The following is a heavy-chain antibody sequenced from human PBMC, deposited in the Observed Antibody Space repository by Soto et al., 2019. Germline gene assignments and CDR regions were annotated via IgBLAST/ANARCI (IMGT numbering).Heavy chain of an antibody. V-gene: IGHV4-59*01. CDR2: ISYSGNT. D-gene: IGHD2-15*01. J-gene: IGHJ6*01. Sequence: SETLSLTCAVSGGSISFYYWSWIRQPPGKGLEWIGYISYSGNTNYNPSLESRVTISVDTSKNQFSLKLKSVTAADTAVYYCARDWLGCGGGSCNPRSPGYYYYGMDVWGQGTTVTVSS. CDR3: ARDWLGCGGGSCNPRSPGYYYYGMDV. CDR1: GGSISFYY.